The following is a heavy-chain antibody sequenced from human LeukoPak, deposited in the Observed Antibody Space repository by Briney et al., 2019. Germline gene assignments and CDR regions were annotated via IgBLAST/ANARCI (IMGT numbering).Heavy chain of an antibody. CDR1: GYTFTGYY. CDR3: ARLFRVAAHRPFDY. Sequence: ASVKVSCKASGYTFTGYYMHWVRQAPGQGLEWMGWINPNSGGTNYAQKFQGRVTMTRDTSISTAYMELSRLRSDDTAVYYCARLFRVAAHRPFDYWGQGTLVTVSS. J-gene: IGHJ4*02. D-gene: IGHD1-26*01. CDR2: INPNSGGT. V-gene: IGHV1-2*02.